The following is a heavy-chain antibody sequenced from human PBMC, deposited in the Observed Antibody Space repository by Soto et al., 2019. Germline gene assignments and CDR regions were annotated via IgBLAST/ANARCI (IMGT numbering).Heavy chain of an antibody. V-gene: IGHV3-21*01. CDR2: ISSSSSYI. Sequence: GGSLRLSCVASGFTFSSYNMNWVRQAPGKGLEWVSSISSSSSYIYYADSVKGRFTISRDNAKNSLYLQMNILRPEDTAVYYCAKVYDFWSEYSYHGMDVWGQGTTVTVSS. J-gene: IGHJ6*02. D-gene: IGHD3-3*01. CDR1: GFTFSSYN. CDR3: AKVYDFWSEYSYHGMDV.